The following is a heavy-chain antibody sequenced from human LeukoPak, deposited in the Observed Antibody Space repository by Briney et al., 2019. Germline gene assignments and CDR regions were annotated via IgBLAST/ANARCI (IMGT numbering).Heavy chain of an antibody. J-gene: IGHJ6*02. V-gene: IGHV1-18*01. CDR2: VCGYNGKR. Sequence: AAVKVSCKPSGYTLTRYEIILVRQAPGHALEWMGWVCGYNGKRKYAQKVHARVTMTTDTSTSTAYMELRSLISDDTAVYYCARGYSYGSDYYYGMDVWGQGTTVTVSS. CDR1: GYTLTRYE. D-gene: IGHD5-18*01. CDR3: ARGYSYGSDYYYGMDV.